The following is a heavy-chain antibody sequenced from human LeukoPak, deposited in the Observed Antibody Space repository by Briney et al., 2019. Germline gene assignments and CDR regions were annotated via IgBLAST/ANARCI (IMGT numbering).Heavy chain of an antibody. D-gene: IGHD3-22*01. Sequence: GGSLRLSCAASGFTFSSYAMSWVRQAPGKGLEWVSAISGSGGSTYYADSVKGRFTISRDNFKNTLYLQMNSLRAEDTAVYYCAKDDYYDSSGYYYFSYWGQGTLVTVSS. CDR1: GFTFSSYA. CDR2: ISGSGGST. CDR3: AKDDYYDSSGYYYFSY. V-gene: IGHV3-23*01. J-gene: IGHJ4*02.